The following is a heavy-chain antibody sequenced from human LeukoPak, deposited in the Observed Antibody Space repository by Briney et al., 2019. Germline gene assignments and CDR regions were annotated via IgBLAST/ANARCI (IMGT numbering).Heavy chain of an antibody. V-gene: IGHV3-21*01. Sequence: PGGSLRLSCAASGFTFSGYSMNWVRQAPGKGLEWVSSISSSSSYIYYADSVKGRFTISRDNAKNSLYLQMNSLRAEDTAVYYCARDRVPSTAWTQRIVAFDIWGQGTMVTVSS. D-gene: IGHD5-18*01. CDR1: GFTFSGYS. CDR2: ISSSSSYI. CDR3: ARDRVPSTAWTQRIVAFDI. J-gene: IGHJ3*02.